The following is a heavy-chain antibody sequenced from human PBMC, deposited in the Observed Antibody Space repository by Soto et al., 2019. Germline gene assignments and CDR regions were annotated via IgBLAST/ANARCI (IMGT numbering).Heavy chain of an antibody. J-gene: IGHJ6*03. CDR3: ASGDYDYYHYMDV. CDR2: ISGSGGST. V-gene: IGHV3-23*01. D-gene: IGHD4-17*01. CDR1: GFTFSSYA. Sequence: GGSLRLSCAASGFTFSSYAMSWVRQAPGKGLEWVSAISGSGGSTYYADSVKGRFTISRDNSKNTLYLQMNSLRAEDTAVYYCASGDYDYYHYMDVWGKGTTVTVSS.